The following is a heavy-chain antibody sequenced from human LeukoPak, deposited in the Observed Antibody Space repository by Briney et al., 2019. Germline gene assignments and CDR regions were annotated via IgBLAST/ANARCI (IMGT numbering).Heavy chain of an antibody. CDR2: IYHSGST. J-gene: IGHJ6*03. CDR3: ARGRYYYYYMDV. V-gene: IGHV4-38-2*02. CDR1: GGSSSGYY. Sequence: SETLSLTCTVSGGSSSGYYWGWIRQPPGKGLEWIGSIYHSGSTYYNPSLKSRVTISVDTSKNRFSLKLSSVTAADTAVYYCARGRYYYYYMDVWGKGTTVTVSS.